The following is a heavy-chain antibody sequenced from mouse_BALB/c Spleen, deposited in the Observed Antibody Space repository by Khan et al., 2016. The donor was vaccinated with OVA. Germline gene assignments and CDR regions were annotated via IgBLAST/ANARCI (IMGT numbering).Heavy chain of an antibody. D-gene: IGHD2-4*01. CDR2: IWSGGST. V-gene: IGHV2-2*03. CDR3: ARNYDYDEGLAY. CDR1: GFSLNYYG. J-gene: IGHJ3*01. Sequence: QVQLKESGPGLVQPSQSLSFTCTVSGFSLNYYGVHWVRQSPGKGLEWLGVIWSGGSTDYNAPFISRLSISKDNSKSQVFFKMNSLQSNDTAIYYCARNYDYDEGLAYWGQGTLVTVSA.